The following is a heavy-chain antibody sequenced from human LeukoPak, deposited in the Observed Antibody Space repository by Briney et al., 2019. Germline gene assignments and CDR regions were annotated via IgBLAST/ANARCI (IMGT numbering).Heavy chain of an antibody. CDR1: GFTFSNYW. V-gene: IGHV3-7*01. J-gene: IGHJ4*02. CDR2: IKQDGGEK. CDR3: AREMITFGGVIVNVYFDY. Sequence: GGSLRLSCAASGFTFSNYWMNWVRQAPGKGLEWVANIKQDGGEKSYVDSVKGRFTISRDNAKNSLHLQMNSLRAEDTAVYYCAREMITFGGVIVNVYFDYWGQGTLVTVSS. D-gene: IGHD3-16*02.